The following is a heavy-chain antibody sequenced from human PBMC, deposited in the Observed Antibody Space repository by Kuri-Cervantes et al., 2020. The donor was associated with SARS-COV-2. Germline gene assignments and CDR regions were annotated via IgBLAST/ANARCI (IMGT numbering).Heavy chain of an antibody. Sequence: GESLKISCAASGFTFSSYGMHWVRQAPGKGLEWVAFIRYDGSNKYYADSVKGRFTISRDNSKNTLYLQMNSLRAEDTAVYYCAKDIIGVITIFGVVIENYGMDVWGQGTTVTVSS. D-gene: IGHD3-3*01. V-gene: IGHV3-30*02. CDR1: GFTFSSYG. J-gene: IGHJ6*02. CDR2: IRYDGSNK. CDR3: AKDIIGVITIFGVVIENYGMDV.